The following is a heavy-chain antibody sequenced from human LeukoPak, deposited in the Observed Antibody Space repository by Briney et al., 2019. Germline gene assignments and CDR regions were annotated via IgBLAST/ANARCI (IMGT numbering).Heavy chain of an antibody. Sequence: SETLSLTCAVYGGSFSGYYWSWIRQPPGKGLEWIGEINHSGSTNYNPSLKSRVTISVDTSKNQFSLKLSSVTAADTAVYYCARLDSSGYPGEDAFDIWGQGTMVTVSS. D-gene: IGHD3-22*01. V-gene: IGHV4-34*01. J-gene: IGHJ3*02. CDR2: INHSGST. CDR1: GGSFSGYY. CDR3: ARLDSSGYPGEDAFDI.